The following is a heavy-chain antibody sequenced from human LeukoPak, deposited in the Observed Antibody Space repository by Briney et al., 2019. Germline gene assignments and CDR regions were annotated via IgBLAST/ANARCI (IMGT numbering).Heavy chain of an antibody. J-gene: IGHJ4*02. CDR3: ARKYCSSASCYSFDY. V-gene: IGHV4-38-2*01. CDR1: GYSISSGYY. Sequence: SETLSLTCAVSGYSISSGYYWGWIRQPPGKGLEWIGSIYHNGNTYYNPSLKSRVTISVDTSKNQFSLKLSSVTAADTAVYYCARKYCSSASCYSFDYWGQGTLVTVSS. D-gene: IGHD2-2*02. CDR2: IYHNGNT.